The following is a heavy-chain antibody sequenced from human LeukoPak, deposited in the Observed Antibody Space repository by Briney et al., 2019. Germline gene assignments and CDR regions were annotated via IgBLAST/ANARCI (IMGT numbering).Heavy chain of an antibody. CDR2: IKQDGSER. CDR1: GFTFSNYW. Sequence: GGSLRLSCAASGFTFSNYWMSWVRQAPGNGLEWVANIKQDGSERYYVDSVKGRFSISRDNGKKSLSLQMNSLRAEDSAVYYCARERGYSSSWYGGLEYWGQGTLVTVSS. J-gene: IGHJ4*02. D-gene: IGHD6-13*01. V-gene: IGHV3-7*01. CDR3: ARERGYSSSWYGGLEY.